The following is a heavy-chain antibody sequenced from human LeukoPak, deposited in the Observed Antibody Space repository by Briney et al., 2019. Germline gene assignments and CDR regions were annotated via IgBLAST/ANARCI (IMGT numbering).Heavy chain of an antibody. CDR3: ASEKVTGFDY. CDR2: ISYDGSNK. J-gene: IGHJ4*02. V-gene: IGHV3-30*04. CDR1: GFTFTSYA. Sequence: GGSLRLSCAASGFTFTSYAMHWVSQAPGKGREWVAVISYDGSNKYYADSVKGRFTISRDNSKNTLYLQRNSLRRADTAVYYCASEKVTGFDYWGQGTLVTVSS. D-gene: IGHD2-21*02.